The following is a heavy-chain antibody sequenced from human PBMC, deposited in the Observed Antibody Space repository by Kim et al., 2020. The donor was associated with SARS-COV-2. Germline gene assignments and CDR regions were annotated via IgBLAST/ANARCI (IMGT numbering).Heavy chain of an antibody. CDR1: GYSFTSYW. CDR3: ARLLVGDYYDSRGNWFDP. D-gene: IGHD3-22*01. V-gene: IGHV5-10-1*01. Sequence: GESLKISCKGSGYSFTSYWISWVRQMPGKGLEWMGRIDPSDSYTNYSPSFQGHVTISADKSISTAYLQWSSLKASDTAMYYCARLLVGDYYDSRGNWFDPCGQGTLVTVSS. J-gene: IGHJ5*02. CDR2: IDPSDSYT.